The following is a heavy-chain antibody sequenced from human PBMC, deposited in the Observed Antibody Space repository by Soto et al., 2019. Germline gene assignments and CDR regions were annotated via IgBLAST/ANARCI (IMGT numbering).Heavy chain of an antibody. Sequence: PSETLSLTCAVSGGSISSSNWWSWVRQPPGKGLEWIGEIYHSGSTNYNPSLKSRVTISVDKSKNQFSLKLSSVTAADTAVYYYERLVREVIYLYYYYYGMDVWGQGTTVTVSS. CDR1: GGSISSSNW. D-gene: IGHD3-10*01. CDR2: IYHSGST. J-gene: IGHJ6*02. CDR3: ERLVREVIYLYYYYYGMDV. V-gene: IGHV4-4*02.